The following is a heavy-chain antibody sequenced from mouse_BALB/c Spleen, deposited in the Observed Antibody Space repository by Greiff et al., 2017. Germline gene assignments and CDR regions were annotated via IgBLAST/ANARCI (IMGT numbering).Heavy chain of an antibody. D-gene: IGHD2-4*01. Sequence: VKLVESGPGLVAPSQSLSITCTVSGFSLSRYSVHWVRQPPGKGLEWLGMIWGGGSTDYNSALKSRLSISKDNSKSQVFLKMNSLQTDDTAMYYCARGGITTVPIDYWGQGTTLTVSS. CDR2: IWGGGST. CDR3: ARGGITTVPIDY. J-gene: IGHJ2*01. CDR1: GFSLSRYS. V-gene: IGHV2-6-4*01.